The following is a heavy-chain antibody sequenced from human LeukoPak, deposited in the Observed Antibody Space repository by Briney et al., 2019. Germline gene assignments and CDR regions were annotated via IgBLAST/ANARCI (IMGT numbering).Heavy chain of an antibody. CDR1: GLTFISYE. CDR3: AREIPNYDFWSGYPVGFDY. Sequence: PGGSLRLSCAASGLTFISYEMNWVRPAPGKGLGWVSYISISGSTIYYADSVKCRFTIARDNAKNSLYLQMNSLRAEDTAVYYCAREIPNYDFWSGYPVGFDYWGQGTLVTVSS. V-gene: IGHV3-48*03. D-gene: IGHD3-3*01. CDR2: ISISGSTI. J-gene: IGHJ4*02.